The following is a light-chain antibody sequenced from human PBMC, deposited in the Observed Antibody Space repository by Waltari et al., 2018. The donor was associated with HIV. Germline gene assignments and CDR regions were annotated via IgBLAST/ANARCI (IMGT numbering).Light chain of an antibody. V-gene: IGKV4-1*01. CDR1: KRVLYSPNKKNY. CDR3: QQYHSVPHT. CDR2: CAS. Sequence: DIVMTPSPDSMAVSLGERATINCKSSKRVLYSPNKKNYLAWYQQKPGQPPKLLIYCASTRESGVPERFSGSGSQTDFTLSISSLQAEDVAVYYCQQYHSVPHTFGQGTKVEIK. J-gene: IGKJ2*01.